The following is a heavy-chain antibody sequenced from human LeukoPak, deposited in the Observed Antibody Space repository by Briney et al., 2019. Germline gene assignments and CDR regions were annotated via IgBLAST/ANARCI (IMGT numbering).Heavy chain of an antibody. CDR1: GFTFSSYS. V-gene: IGHV3-21*01. CDR3: ARDAAPGSVLRYFDWSPRPYGMDV. D-gene: IGHD3-9*01. CDR2: ISSSSSYI. Sequence: PGGSLRLSCAASGFTFSSYSMNWVRQAPGKGLEWVSSISSSSSYIYYADSVKGRFTISRDNAKNSLYLQMNSLRAEDTAVYYCARDAAPGSVLRYFDWSPRPYGMDVWGQGTTVTVSS. J-gene: IGHJ6*02.